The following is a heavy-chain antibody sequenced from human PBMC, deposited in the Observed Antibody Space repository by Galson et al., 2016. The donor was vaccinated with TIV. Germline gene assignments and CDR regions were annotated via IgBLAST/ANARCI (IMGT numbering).Heavy chain of an antibody. CDR3: ARVASRGGTCYYSDS. Sequence: SLRLSCAASGFTFDDFDMAWVRQGPGRGLEWVSSVNWNGLGTSYADSVKGRFTISRDSAKNSLYLQMDSLGAEDPALYYCARVASRGGTCYYSDSWGQGTLVAASS. CDR2: VNWNGLGT. J-gene: IGHJ4*02. CDR1: GFTFDDFD. D-gene: IGHD2-21*01. V-gene: IGHV3-20*04.